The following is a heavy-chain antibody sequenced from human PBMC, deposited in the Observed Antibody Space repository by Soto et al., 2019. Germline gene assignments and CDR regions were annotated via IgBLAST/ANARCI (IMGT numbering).Heavy chain of an antibody. CDR1: GGTFSSYT. J-gene: IGHJ6*02. Sequence: QVQLVQSGAEVKKPGSSVKVSCKASGGTFSSYTISWVRQAPGQGLEWMGRIIPILGIANYAQKFQGRVTITADKSTSTAYMELSSLRSEDTAVYYCARGIVVVPAAIHYYYGMDVWGQGTTVTVSS. CDR3: ARGIVVVPAAIHYYYGMDV. CDR2: IIPILGIA. V-gene: IGHV1-69*02. D-gene: IGHD2-2*01.